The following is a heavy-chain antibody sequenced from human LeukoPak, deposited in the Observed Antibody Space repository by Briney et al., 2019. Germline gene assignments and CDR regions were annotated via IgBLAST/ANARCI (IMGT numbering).Heavy chain of an antibody. D-gene: IGHD2-2*01. CDR2: IYYSGNT. CDR1: SGSITNYY. V-gene: IGHV4-59*01. Sequence: SETLSLTCTVSSGSITNYYWSWIRQPPGKELEWIGYIYYSGNTNYDPSLQSRVTISVDTSKNQFSLSLSSVTAADTAVYYCARDGGRTSSDAVEIWGQGTMVIVSS. J-gene: IGHJ3*02. CDR3: ARDGGRTSSDAVEI.